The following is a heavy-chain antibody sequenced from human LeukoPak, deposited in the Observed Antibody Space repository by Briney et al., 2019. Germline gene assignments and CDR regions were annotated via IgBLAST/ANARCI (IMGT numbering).Heavy chain of an antibody. CDR2: IEKDGSAT. D-gene: IGHD1-1*01. J-gene: IGHJ2*01. CDR3: ARAGVTNQLGETYWYFDL. Sequence: HPGGSLRLSCAASGFTLSNYWTTWVRQAPGKGLEWVAKIEKDGSATYYVDSMKGRFTVSRDNAANSLYLQMSNLGVEDTAVYSCARAGVTNQLGETYWYFDLWGRGTLVTVSS. CDR1: GFTLSNYW. V-gene: IGHV3-7*01.